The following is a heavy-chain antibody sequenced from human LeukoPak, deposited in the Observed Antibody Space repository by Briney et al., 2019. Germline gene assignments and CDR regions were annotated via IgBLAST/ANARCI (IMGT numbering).Heavy chain of an antibody. V-gene: IGHV3-13*03. J-gene: IGHJ4*02. CDR1: GFTFSSYD. Sequence: PGGSLRLSCAACGFTFSSYDMHWVRQATGKGLEWVSAIGTAGDTYYPGSVKGQFTISRDNAKNSLYLQMNSLRAEDMALYYCAKAMSGSYYSSFDYWGQGTLVTVSS. CDR2: IGTAGDT. D-gene: IGHD1-26*01. CDR3: AKAMSGSYYSSFDY.